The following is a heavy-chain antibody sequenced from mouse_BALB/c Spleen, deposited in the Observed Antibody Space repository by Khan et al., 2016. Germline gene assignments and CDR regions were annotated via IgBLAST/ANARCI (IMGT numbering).Heavy chain of an antibody. J-gene: IGHJ3*01. Sequence: VELVESGAELARPGASVKLSCKASGYTFTTYWMQWVKQRPGQGLEWIGAIYPGDADTRYTQKFKGKATLTADKSSSTAYMQLSSLASEDSAVYYWARGGTTGSPFAYWGQGTLVTVSA. V-gene: IGHV1-87*01. CDR2: IYPGDADT. D-gene: IGHD1-1*01. CDR3: ARGGTTGSPFAY. CDR1: GYTFTTYW.